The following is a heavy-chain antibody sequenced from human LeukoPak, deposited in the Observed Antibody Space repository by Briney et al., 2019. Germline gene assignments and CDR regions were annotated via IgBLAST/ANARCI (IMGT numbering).Heavy chain of an antibody. J-gene: IGHJ4*02. Sequence: SETLSLTCAVSGGSISSNNWWSWVRQPPGKGLEWIGEIYHSGSTNYNPSLKSRVTILVNRSKNQFSLKLSSVTAADTAVYYCARDNDSRDPPHFDYWGQGTLVTVSS. D-gene: IGHD3-16*01. CDR3: ARDNDSRDPPHFDY. CDR1: GGSISSNNW. V-gene: IGHV4-4*02. CDR2: IYHSGST.